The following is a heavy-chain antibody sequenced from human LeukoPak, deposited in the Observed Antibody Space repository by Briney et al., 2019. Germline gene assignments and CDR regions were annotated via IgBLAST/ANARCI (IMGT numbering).Heavy chain of an antibody. CDR1: GSSISSSGYC. D-gene: IGHD4-17*01. V-gene: IGHV4-61*05. CDR3: ARVRKTPTTVTTSYYYYGMDV. J-gene: IGHJ6*02. CDR2: IYYSGST. Sequence: PSETLSLTCTVSGSSISSSGYCWGWIRQPPGRGLEWIGYIYYSGSTNYNPSLKSRVTISVDTSKNQFSLKLSSVTAADMAVYYCARVRKTPTTVTTSYYYYGMDVWGQGTTVTVSS.